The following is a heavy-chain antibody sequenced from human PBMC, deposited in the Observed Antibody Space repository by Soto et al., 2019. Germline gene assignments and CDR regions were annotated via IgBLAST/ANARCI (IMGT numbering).Heavy chain of an antibody. CDR3: AKDQGYITFYYGYVDL. V-gene: IGHV3-9*03. D-gene: IGHD6-13*01. CDR2: ITWNSGII. J-gene: IGHJ2*01. Sequence: DVQLVESGGGLVQPGRSLRLSCAASGFTFDDYAMHWVRQPPGKGLEWVSGITWNSGIIGYADSVKGRFTISRDNAKNSLYLHMSSVIPDVMAVYYCAKDQGYITFYYGYVDLCGRCTLVTVSS. CDR1: GFTFDDYA.